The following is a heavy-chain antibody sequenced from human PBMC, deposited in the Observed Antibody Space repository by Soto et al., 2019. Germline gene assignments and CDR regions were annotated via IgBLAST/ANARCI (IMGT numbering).Heavy chain of an antibody. J-gene: IGHJ4*02. CDR3: AREPATATPEGVDF. CDR1: SYTFSDYY. CDR2: INPNSGGT. Sequence: SVKVSFKASSYTFSDYYIHWVRQAPGQGLEWMGWINPNSGGTKYAPKFQGGVTMTRDTSITTAYMELSRLRSGDTAVYYCAREPATATPEGVDFWGQGTMVT. V-gene: IGHV1-2*02. D-gene: IGHD1-1*01.